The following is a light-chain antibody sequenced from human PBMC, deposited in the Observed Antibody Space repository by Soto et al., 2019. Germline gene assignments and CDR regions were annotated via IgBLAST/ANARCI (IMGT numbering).Light chain of an antibody. CDR3: QQYGSSP. CDR1: QSVSSSY. V-gene: IGKV3-20*01. J-gene: IGKJ5*01. CDR2: GAS. Sequence: EIVLTQSPGTLSLSPGERATLSCRASQSVSSSYLAWYQQKPGQAPRLLIYGASSRATGIPDRFSGSGSGTDFTLTISRLEPADVAVYYCQQYGSSPFGQGTRLEIK.